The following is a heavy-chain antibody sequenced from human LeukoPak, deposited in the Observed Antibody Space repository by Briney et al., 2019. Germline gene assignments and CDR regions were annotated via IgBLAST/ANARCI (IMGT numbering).Heavy chain of an antibody. CDR1: GFTFSTYA. Sequence: GGSLRLSCEASGFTFSTYAMAWVRQAPGKGLEWVSLITGSGISAYYADSVRGRFSISRDNSKNTVYLQLNSLRAEDTAVYYCAKHLPALEYWGQGTLVTVSS. V-gene: IGHV3-23*01. CDR2: ITGSGISA. CDR3: AKHLPALEY. J-gene: IGHJ4*02. D-gene: IGHD2-2*01.